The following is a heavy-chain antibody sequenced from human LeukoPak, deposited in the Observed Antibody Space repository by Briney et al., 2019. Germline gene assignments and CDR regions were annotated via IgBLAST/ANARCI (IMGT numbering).Heavy chain of an antibody. J-gene: IGHJ4*02. CDR2: IYSGGST. V-gene: IGHV3-66*01. CDR1: GFTVSSNY. Sequence: GGSLRLSCAASGFTVSSNYMSWVRQAPGKGLEWVSVIYSGGSTYYADSVKGRFTISRDNSKNTLYLQMNSLRAEDTAVYYCARGYCSGGSCYPTPDYWGQGTLVTVSS. D-gene: IGHD2-15*01. CDR3: ARGYCSGGSCYPTPDY.